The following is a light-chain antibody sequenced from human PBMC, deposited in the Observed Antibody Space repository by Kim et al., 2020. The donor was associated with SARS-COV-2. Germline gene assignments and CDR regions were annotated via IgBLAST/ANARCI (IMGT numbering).Light chain of an antibody. Sequence: DIQMTQSPSTLPASVGERVTITCRASQSINKWLAWYQQKPGKAPKLLISDVSTLHSGVPSTFSGNASATEFTLSISSLQPDDFATYYCQQYYDYPWTFGQGTKVDIK. CDR2: DVS. CDR1: QSINKW. J-gene: IGKJ1*01. V-gene: IGKV1-5*01. CDR3: QQYYDYPWT.